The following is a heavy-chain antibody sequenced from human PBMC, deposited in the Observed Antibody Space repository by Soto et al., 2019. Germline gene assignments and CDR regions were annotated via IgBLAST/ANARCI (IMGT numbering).Heavy chain of an antibody. D-gene: IGHD3-10*01. CDR3: ASTYGSGSYYSNNRFDP. CDR2: IYYSGST. V-gene: IGHV4-31*03. Sequence: QVQLQESGPGLVKPSQTLSLTCTVSGGSISSGGYYWSWIRQHPGKGLEWIGYIYYSGSTYYNPSLKSRVTISVDTSKNQFSLKLSSVTAADTAVYYCASTYGSGSYYSNNRFDPWGQGTLVTVSS. CDR1: GGSISSGGYY. J-gene: IGHJ5*02.